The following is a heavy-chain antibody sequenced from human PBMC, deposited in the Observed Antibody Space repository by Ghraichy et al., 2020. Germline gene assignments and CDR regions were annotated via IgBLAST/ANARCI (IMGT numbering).Heavy chain of an antibody. D-gene: IGHD2-15*01. V-gene: IGHV1-18*01. J-gene: IGHJ6*02. CDR3: ARWVGDRIGSYYGMDV. CDR1: GYTFTSYG. Sequence: ASVKVSCKASGYTFTSYGISWVRQAPGQGLEWMGWISAYNGNTNYAQKLQGRVTMTTDTSTSTAYMELRSLRSDDTAVYYCARWVGDRIGSYYGMDVWGQGTTVTVSS. CDR2: ISAYNGNT.